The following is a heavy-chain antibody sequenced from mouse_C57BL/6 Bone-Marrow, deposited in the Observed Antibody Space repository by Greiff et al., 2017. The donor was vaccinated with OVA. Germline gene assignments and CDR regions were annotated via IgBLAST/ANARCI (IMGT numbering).Heavy chain of an antibody. J-gene: IGHJ2*01. CDR1: GYTFTSYW. CDR2: IDPSDSET. CDR3: ARGVWNYFDY. V-gene: IGHV1-52*01. D-gene: IGHD2-10*02. Sequence: QVHVKQPGAELVRPGSSVKLSCKASGYTFTSYWMHWVKQRPIQGLEWIGNIDPSDSETHYNQKFKDKATLTVDKSSSTAYMQLSSLTSEDSAVYYCARGVWNYFDYWGPGPTLTVSS.